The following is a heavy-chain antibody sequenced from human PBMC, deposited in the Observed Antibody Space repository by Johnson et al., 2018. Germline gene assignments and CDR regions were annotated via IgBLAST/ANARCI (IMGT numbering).Heavy chain of an antibody. CDR2: ISSSGSTI. J-gene: IGHJ5*02. CDR1: GFTFSDYY. Sequence: QVQLVESGGGLVKPGGSLRLSCAASGFTFSDYYMSWIRQAPGKGLEWVSYISSSGSTIYYADSVKGRFTISRDNAKNSLDRQMKSLRAEDTAVYYCARRWNYDNWFDPWGQGTLVTVSS. D-gene: IGHD1-7*01. CDR3: ARRWNYDNWFDP. V-gene: IGHV3-11*04.